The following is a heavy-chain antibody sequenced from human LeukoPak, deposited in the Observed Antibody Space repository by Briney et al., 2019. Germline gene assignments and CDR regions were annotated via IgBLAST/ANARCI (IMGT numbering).Heavy chain of an antibody. CDR2: IYPGDSDT. D-gene: IGHD2-8*01. CDR3: ARQSCINGVCYSDY. Sequence: GEALKISCKGSGYSFTNYWIGWVRQTPGKGLEWMGIIYPGDSDTRYSPSFQGHVTISADKSISTANLQWSSLKASDTAIYYCARQSCINGVCYSDYWGQGTLVTVSS. V-gene: IGHV5-51*01. J-gene: IGHJ4*02. CDR1: GYSFTNYW.